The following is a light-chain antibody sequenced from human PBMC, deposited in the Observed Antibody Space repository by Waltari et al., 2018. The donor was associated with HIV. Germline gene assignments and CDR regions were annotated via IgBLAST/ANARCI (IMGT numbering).Light chain of an antibody. J-gene: IGLJ2*01. CDR3: SSYAGSNNFVV. V-gene: IGLV2-8*01. CDR1: SSDVGGYNY. CDR2: EVS. Sequence: QSALTQPPSASGSPGQSVTISCTGTSSDVGGYNYVSWYQQHPGKAPKLMIYEVSKRPLGVPYRFSGSKSGNTASLTVSGLQAEDEADYYCSSYAGSNNFVVFGGGTKLTVL.